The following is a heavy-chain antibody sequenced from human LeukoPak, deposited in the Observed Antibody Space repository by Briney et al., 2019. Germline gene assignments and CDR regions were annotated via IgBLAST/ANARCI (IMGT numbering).Heavy chain of an antibody. CDR1: GASISSYY. D-gene: IGHD2-2*01. CDR2: IHYSEGT. J-gene: IGHJ5*02. V-gene: IGHV4-59*12. CDR3: ARVYKYCSSISCYRFDP. Sequence: SETLSLTCTVSGASISSYYWSWIRQPPGKGVEWIGYIHYSEGTRYNPSLKSRVTISVDTTKNQFSLRLSSVTAADTAVYYCARVYKYCSSISCYRFDPWGQGTLVTVSS.